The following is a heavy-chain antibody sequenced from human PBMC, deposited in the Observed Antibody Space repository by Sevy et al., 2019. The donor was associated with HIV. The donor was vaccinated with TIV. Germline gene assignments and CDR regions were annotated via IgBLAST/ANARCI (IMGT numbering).Heavy chain of an antibody. D-gene: IGHD3-10*01. CDR2: IYYSGST. V-gene: IGHV4-59*01. J-gene: IGHJ6*02. Sequence: SDTLSLTCTVSGGSISSFYWSWIRQPPGKGLEWIGYIYYSGSTNYKPSLESRVSISVDTSKNQFSLNLSSVTAADTAVYYCARAGGAKDYGMDVWGQGTTVTVSS. CDR1: GGSISSFY. CDR3: ARAGGAKDYGMDV.